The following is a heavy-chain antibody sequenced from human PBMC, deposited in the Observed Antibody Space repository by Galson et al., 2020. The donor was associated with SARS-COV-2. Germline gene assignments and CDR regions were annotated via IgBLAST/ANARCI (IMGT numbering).Heavy chain of an antibody. V-gene: IGHV3-30*18. Sequence: GGSLRLSCAASGFTFSSYGMHWVRQAPGKGLEWVAVISYDGSNKYYADSVKGRFTISRDNSKNTLYLQMNSLRAEDTAVYYCAKDRRGYSSGWYWAFDYGGQGTLVTVSS. CDR3: AKDRRGYSSGWYWAFDY. J-gene: IGHJ4*02. CDR1: GFTFSSYG. D-gene: IGHD6-19*01. CDR2: ISYDGSNK.